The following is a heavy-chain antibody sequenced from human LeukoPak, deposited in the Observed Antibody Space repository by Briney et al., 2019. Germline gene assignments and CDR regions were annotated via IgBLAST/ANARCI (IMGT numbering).Heavy chain of an antibody. V-gene: IGHV1-69*06. CDR1: RCIFSCYA. D-gene: IGHD2-15*01. Sequence: SSVTESCQASRCIFSCYAIRWLRPAPGRGLAWMGRIIPIFGTANYAQRFQGRVTITADKSTSTAYMELSSLRSEDTAVYYCARSRPGILVVAATHFDYWGQGTLVTVSS. J-gene: IGHJ4*02. CDR3: ARSRPGILVVAATHFDY. CDR2: IIPIFGTA.